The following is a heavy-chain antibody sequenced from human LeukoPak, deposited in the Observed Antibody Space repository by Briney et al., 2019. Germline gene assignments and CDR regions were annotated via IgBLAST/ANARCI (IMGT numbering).Heavy chain of an antibody. CDR3: ARSPNSSGWYTY. Sequence: ASETLSLTCTVSGGSVSSGSYYWNWIRQPPGKGLEWIGYFYYSGSTNYNPSLKSRVTISLDTSKNQFSLKLSSVTAADTAVYYCARSPNSSGWYTYWGQGTLVTVSS. CDR2: FYYSGST. CDR1: GGSVSSGSYY. D-gene: IGHD6-19*01. J-gene: IGHJ4*02. V-gene: IGHV4-61*01.